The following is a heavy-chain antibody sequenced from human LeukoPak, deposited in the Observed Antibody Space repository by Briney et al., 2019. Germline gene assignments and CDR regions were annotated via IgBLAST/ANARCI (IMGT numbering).Heavy chain of an antibody. Sequence: PSETLSLTCTVSGGSVSSRSDYWGWIRQTPGKGLEWIGNLDSSGSTYYNPSLKSRVTISVGTSKNQFSLNLRSVTAADTAIYFCSRSHDYGGLYFYYYMDVWGKGTTVTVSS. CDR3: SRSHDYGGLYFYYYMDV. CDR2: LDSSGST. V-gene: IGHV4-39*01. D-gene: IGHD4-23*01. J-gene: IGHJ6*03. CDR1: GGSVSSRSDY.